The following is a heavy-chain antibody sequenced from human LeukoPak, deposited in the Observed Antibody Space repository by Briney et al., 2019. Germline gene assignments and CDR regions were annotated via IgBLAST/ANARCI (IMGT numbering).Heavy chain of an antibody. D-gene: IGHD3-22*01. V-gene: IGHV1-58*02. Sequence: VASVKVSCKASRFTFTTSAMQWVRQARGQRLEWIGWIVVGSGNTNYAQKFQERVTITRDMSTSTAYMELTSLRSEDTAVYYCATDLNYYDSSGSGDYWGQGTLVTVSS. CDR2: IVVGSGNT. CDR3: ATDLNYYDSSGSGDY. CDR1: RFTFTTSA. J-gene: IGHJ4*02.